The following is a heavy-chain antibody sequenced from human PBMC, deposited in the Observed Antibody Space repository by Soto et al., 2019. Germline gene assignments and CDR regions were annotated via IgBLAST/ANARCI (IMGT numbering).Heavy chain of an antibody. CDR1: GFTFDDYG. CDR3: VRGASLNFDY. Sequence: EVPLVESGGGVLRPGGSLRLSCAASGFTFDDYGMSWARQAPGKGLEWVSGVNWNGGSTGYADSVKGRFTISRDNAKNSLYLQMNNLRAEDTAFYYCVRGASLNFDYWGQGTLVTVSS. CDR2: VNWNGGST. V-gene: IGHV3-20*04. D-gene: IGHD1-26*01. J-gene: IGHJ4*02.